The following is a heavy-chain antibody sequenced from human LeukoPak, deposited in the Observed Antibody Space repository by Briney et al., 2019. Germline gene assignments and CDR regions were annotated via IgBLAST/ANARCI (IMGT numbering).Heavy chain of an antibody. J-gene: IGHJ6*02. V-gene: IGHV4-4*07. Sequence: SETLSLTCTVSGGSISSYYWSWIRQPAGKGLEWIGRIYTSGSTNYNPSLKSRVTMSVDTSKNQFSLKLSSVTAADTAVYYCARSRDDFWSGYYGMDVRGQGTTVTVSS. CDR1: GGSISSYY. D-gene: IGHD3-3*01. CDR2: IYTSGST. CDR3: ARSRDDFWSGYYGMDV.